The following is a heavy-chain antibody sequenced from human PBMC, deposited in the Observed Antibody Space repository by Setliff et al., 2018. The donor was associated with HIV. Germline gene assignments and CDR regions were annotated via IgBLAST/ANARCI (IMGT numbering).Heavy chain of an antibody. CDR2: ITASGSTT. CDR1: GLTFSNYA. Sequence: RLSCAASGLTFSNYAMTWVRQAPGKGLEWVSSITASGSTTYYADSVKGRFTISRDNSMNTLNLQMNSLRAEDTAVYYCAGGTDSSGYYYIYWGQGTLVTVSS. V-gene: IGHV3-23*01. J-gene: IGHJ4*02. CDR3: AGGTDSSGYYYIY. D-gene: IGHD3-22*01.